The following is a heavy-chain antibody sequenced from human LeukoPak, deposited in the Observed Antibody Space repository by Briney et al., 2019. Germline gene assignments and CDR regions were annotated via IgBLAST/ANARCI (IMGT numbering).Heavy chain of an antibody. Sequence: GGSLRLSCAASGFVVSSNCMNWVRQAPGKGLEWVSFIHNDGNTFYADSVKGRFTISKDNSKNTVYLQMNSLRAEDTAVYYCARDFRAGGVTSKAFDIWGQGTMVTVSS. V-gene: IGHV3-53*05. D-gene: IGHD3-16*01. J-gene: IGHJ3*02. CDR3: ARDFRAGGVTSKAFDI. CDR1: GFVVSSNC. CDR2: IHNDGNT.